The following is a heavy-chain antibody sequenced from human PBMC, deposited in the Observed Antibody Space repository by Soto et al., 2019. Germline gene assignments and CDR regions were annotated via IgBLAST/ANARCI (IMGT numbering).Heavy chain of an antibody. D-gene: IGHD6-19*01. CDR1: GCSVSSGSYY. V-gene: IGHV4-61*01. J-gene: IGHJ4*02. CDR2: IYYSGTT. Sequence: SETLSLTFTVSGCSVSSGSYYWSWIRQPPGKGLEWIGYIYYSGTTNYNPPLKSRVTISVDTSKNQFSLKVSSVTTADTAVYYCARVITRGWPYYFDYWGQGTLVTVSS. CDR3: ARVITRGWPYYFDY.